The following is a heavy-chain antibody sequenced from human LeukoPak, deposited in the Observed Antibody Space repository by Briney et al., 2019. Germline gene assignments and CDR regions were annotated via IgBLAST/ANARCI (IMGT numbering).Heavy chain of an antibody. J-gene: IGHJ4*02. Sequence: SETLSLTCTVSGGSISSSSYYWGWIRQPAGKGLEWIGRIYTSGSTNYNPSLKSRVTISVDTSKNQFSLKLSSVTAADTAVYYCARGGYYYGSGSLPAFDYWGQGTLVTVSS. V-gene: IGHV4-61*02. CDR1: GGSISSSSYY. CDR3: ARGGYYYGSGSLPAFDY. CDR2: IYTSGST. D-gene: IGHD3-10*01.